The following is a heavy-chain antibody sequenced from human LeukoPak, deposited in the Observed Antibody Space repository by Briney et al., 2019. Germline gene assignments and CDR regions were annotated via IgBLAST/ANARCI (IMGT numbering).Heavy chain of an antibody. CDR3: ARDYDILTGYHTSGPFDI. CDR1: GYTFTGYY. J-gene: IGHJ3*02. CDR2: INPNSGGT. D-gene: IGHD3-9*01. Sequence: ASVKVSCKASGYTFTGYYMHWVRQAPGQGPEWMGWINPNSGGTNYAQKFQGRVTMTRDTSISTAYMELSRLRSDDTAVYYCARDYDILTGYHTSGPFDIWGQGTMVTVSS. V-gene: IGHV1-2*02.